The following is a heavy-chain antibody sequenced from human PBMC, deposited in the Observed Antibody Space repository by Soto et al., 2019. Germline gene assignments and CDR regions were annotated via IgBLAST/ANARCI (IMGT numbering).Heavy chain of an antibody. CDR2: ITASSGST. CDR3: VRAFNGNSYGYGY. CDR1: GFTFSTFN. D-gene: IGHD5-18*01. V-gene: IGHV3-48*02. Sequence: GGSLRLSCAASGFTFSTFNMNWVRQAPGKGLEWVSYITASSGSTYYADSVTGRFTISRDNAKSSLYLQMNSLRDEDTAVYYCVRAFNGNSYGYGYWGQGTLVTVSS. J-gene: IGHJ4*02.